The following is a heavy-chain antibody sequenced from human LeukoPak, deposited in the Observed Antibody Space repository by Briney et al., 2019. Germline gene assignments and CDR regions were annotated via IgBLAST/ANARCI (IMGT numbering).Heavy chain of an antibody. J-gene: IGHJ4*02. Sequence: PGGSLRLSCSASGFPFSSYAMHWVRQAPGKGLEWISYISGSSRVIYYADSVKGRFTISRDNAKNSLYLQVNSLRDEDTAVYYCAGDMATSGYTFDYWGQGTLVTVSS. V-gene: IGHV3-48*02. CDR1: GFPFSSYA. CDR3: AGDMATSGYTFDY. CDR2: ISGSSRVI. D-gene: IGHD3-22*01.